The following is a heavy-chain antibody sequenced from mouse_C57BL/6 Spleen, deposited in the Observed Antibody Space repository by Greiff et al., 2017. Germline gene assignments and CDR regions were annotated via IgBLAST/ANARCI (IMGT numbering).Heavy chain of an antibody. CDR2: IWSDGST. Sequence: QVQLKQSGPGLVAPSQSLSITCTVSGFSLTSYGVHWVRQPPGKGLEWLVVIWSDGSTTYNSALKSRLSISKDNSKSQVFLKMNSLQTDDTAMYYCAREGEERGYFDYWGQGTTLTVSS. V-gene: IGHV2-6*03. J-gene: IGHJ2*01. CDR1: GFSLTSYG. CDR3: AREGEERGYFDY.